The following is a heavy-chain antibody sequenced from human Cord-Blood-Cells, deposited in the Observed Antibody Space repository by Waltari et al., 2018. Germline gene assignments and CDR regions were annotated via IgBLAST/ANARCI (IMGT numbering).Heavy chain of an antibody. V-gene: IGHV1-69*01. Sequence: QVQLVQSGAEVKKPGSSVKVSCKASGGTFSSYAISWVRQAPGQGLEGMGGSIPIFGTANYAQKFQGRVTITADESTSTAYMELSSLRSEDTAVYYCASLYGDYYYYYYMDVWGKGTTVTVSS. CDR2: SIPIFGTA. CDR3: ASLYGDYYYYYYMDV. D-gene: IGHD4-17*01. J-gene: IGHJ6*03. CDR1: GGTFSSYA.